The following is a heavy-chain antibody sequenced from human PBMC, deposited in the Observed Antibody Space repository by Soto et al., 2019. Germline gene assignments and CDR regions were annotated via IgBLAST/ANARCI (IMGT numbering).Heavy chain of an antibody. CDR2: FSGSGGST. J-gene: IGHJ4*02. CDR1: GFTFSSYA. CDR3: AKRRVVRGGPFDY. D-gene: IGHD2-15*01. V-gene: IGHV3-23*01. Sequence: EVQLLESGGGLVQPGGSLRLSCAASGFTFSSYAMSWVRQAPGKGLEWVSAFSGSGGSTYYADSVKGRFTISRDNSKNTPELQMNRLRAGDKAIYYCAKRRVVRGGPFDYWGQGTLVTVSS.